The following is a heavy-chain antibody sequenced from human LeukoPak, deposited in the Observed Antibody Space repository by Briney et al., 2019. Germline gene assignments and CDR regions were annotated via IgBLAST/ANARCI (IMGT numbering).Heavy chain of an antibody. CDR2: INHSGST. D-gene: IGHD2-8*01. J-gene: IGHJ4*02. Sequence: SETLSLTCAVYGGSFSGYYWSWLRQPPGKGLEWLGEINHSGSTNYNPSLKSRVTIAVDTSKNKFSLKLSSVTAADTAVYHWARFSSYCANGVCGGNYFDYWGQGTLVTVSS. CDR1: GGSFSGYY. CDR3: ARFSSYCANGVCGGNYFDY. V-gene: IGHV4-34*01.